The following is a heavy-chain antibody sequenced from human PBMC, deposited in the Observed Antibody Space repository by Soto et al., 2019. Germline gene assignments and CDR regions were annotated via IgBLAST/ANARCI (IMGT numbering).Heavy chain of an antibody. Sequence: QVQLVESGGGVVQPGRSLRLSCAASGFTFSSYAMHWVRQAPGKGLEWVAVISYDGSNKYYADSVKGRFTISRDNSKNTLYLQMTSLRAEDTAGYYCARGPYCSGGSCYSGPYAFDIWGQGTMVTVSS. CDR2: ISYDGSNK. V-gene: IGHV3-30-3*01. CDR3: ARGPYCSGGSCYSGPYAFDI. D-gene: IGHD2-15*01. J-gene: IGHJ3*02. CDR1: GFTFSSYA.